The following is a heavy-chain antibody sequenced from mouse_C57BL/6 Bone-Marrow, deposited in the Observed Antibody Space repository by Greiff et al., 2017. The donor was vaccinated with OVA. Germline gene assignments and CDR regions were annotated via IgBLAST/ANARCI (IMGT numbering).Heavy chain of an antibody. V-gene: IGHV1-7*01. J-gene: IGHJ4*01. CDR2: INPSSGYT. CDR3: ASLIYYDYAGNLRGY. Sequence: QVQLQQSGAELAKPGASVKLSCKASGYTFTSYWMHWVKQRPGQGLEWIGYINPSSGYTKYNQKFKDKATLTADKSSSTAYMQLSSLTYEDSAVYYGASLIYYDYAGNLRGYWVQETSATLPS. CDR1: GYTFTSYW. D-gene: IGHD2-4*01.